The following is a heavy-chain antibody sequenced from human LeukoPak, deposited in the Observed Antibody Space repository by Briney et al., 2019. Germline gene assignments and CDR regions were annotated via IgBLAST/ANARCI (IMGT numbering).Heavy chain of an antibody. J-gene: IGHJ4*02. Sequence: SETLCLTCTVSGGSISSSSYYWGWIRQPPGKGLEWIGSIYYSGSTYYNPSLKSRVTISVDTSKNQFSLKLSSVTAADTAVYYCARQMPYYYGSGSYCFDYWGQGTLVTVSS. V-gene: IGHV4-39*01. CDR1: GGSISSSSYY. CDR2: IYYSGST. D-gene: IGHD3-10*01. CDR3: ARQMPYYYGSGSYCFDY.